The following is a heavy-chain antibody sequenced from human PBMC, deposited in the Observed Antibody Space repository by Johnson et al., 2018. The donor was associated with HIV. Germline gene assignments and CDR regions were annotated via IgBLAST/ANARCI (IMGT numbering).Heavy chain of an antibody. V-gene: IGHV3-9*01. CDR3: AKDRGSTLYGAFDI. CDR1: GFTFDDYA. D-gene: IGHD2-2*01. CDR2: ISWNSGSI. Sequence: VQLVESGVGLVQPGRSLRLSCAASGFTFDDYAMHWVRQAPGKGLEWVSGISWNSGSIGYADSVKGRFTISRDNAKNSLYLQMNSLRAEDTALYYCAKDRGSTLYGAFDIWGQGTMVTVSS. J-gene: IGHJ3*02.